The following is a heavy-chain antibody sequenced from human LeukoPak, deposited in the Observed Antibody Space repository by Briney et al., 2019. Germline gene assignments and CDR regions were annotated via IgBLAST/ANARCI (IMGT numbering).Heavy chain of an antibody. CDR2: FNHNWGA. D-gene: IGHD3-10*01. J-gene: IGHJ4*02. CDR1: SGSFSGYY. V-gene: IGHV4-34*01. Sequence: SETLSLTCAVYSGSFSGYYWTWFRQPPGKGLEWIGEFNHNWGAKYNPSLRSRATISVDTSKNHLSLSLNSVTAADTAVYYCARGKLWFGEWKLDYWGQGTLVTVSS. CDR3: ARGKLWFGEWKLDY.